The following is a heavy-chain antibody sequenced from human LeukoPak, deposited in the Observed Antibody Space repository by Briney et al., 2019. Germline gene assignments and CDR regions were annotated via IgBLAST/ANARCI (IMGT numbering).Heavy chain of an antibody. CDR2: ISSSGSTI. V-gene: IGHV3-11*04. J-gene: IGHJ3*02. D-gene: IGHD1-7*01. Sequence: GGSLRLSCAASGFSFSDYFMSWIRQAPGKGLEWVSYISSSGSTIYYADSVKGRFTISRDNAKSSLYLQINSLRAEDTAVYYCARGLELRNRAFDIWGQGTMVTVSS. CDR1: GFSFSDYF. CDR3: ARGLELRNRAFDI.